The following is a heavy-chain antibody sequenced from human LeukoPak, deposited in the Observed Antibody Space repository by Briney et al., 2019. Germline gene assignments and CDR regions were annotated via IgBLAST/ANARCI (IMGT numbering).Heavy chain of an antibody. V-gene: IGHV3-30*05. CDR2: ISYDGSNK. J-gene: IGHJ4*02. Sequence: GGSLRLSCAASGFTFDNYRMSWVRQAPGKGLEWVAVISYDGSNKYYADSVKGRFTISRDNSKNTLYLQMNSLRAEDTAVYYCARDSGSYFFDYWGQGTLVTVSS. CDR1: GFTFDNYR. CDR3: ARDSGSYFFDY. D-gene: IGHD1-26*01.